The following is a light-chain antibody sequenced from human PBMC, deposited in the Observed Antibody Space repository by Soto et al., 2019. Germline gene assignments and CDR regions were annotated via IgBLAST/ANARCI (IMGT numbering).Light chain of an antibody. V-gene: IGKV1-5*03. CDR2: KAS. CDR1: QSVGTW. CDR3: QEYNXDWT. J-gene: IGKJ1*01. Sequence: DIQMTQSPSTLSASVGDRITITCRASQSVGTWLAWYQQKPGKAPKVLIYKASSLESGVPSRLSGSGSGTEFTLTIRSLQPDDXXXYYCQEYNXDWTFGQGTKVDIK.